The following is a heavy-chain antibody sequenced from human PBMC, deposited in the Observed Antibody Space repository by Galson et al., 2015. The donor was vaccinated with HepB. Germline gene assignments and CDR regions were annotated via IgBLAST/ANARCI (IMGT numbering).Heavy chain of an antibody. CDR1: GYTFTSYY. J-gene: IGHJ6*02. D-gene: IGHD2-2*01. CDR2: IHPGGGST. CDR3: ARDFSVVVPAARYYYYYYGMDV. V-gene: IGHV1-46*04. Sequence: SVKVSCKASGYTFTSYYMHWVRQAPGQGLEWMGIIHPGGGSTSYAQKLQGRVTMTRDTSTSTVYMELSSLRSEDTAVYYCARDFSVVVPAARYYYYYYGMDVWGQGTTVTVSS.